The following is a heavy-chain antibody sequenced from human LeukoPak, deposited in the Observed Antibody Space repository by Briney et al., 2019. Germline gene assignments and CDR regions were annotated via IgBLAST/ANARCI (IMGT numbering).Heavy chain of an antibody. D-gene: IGHD4-11*01. CDR2: IKQDGSEK. CDR3: AREGLSLDYKSFFDY. CDR1: GFTFSSYW. J-gene: IGHJ4*01. V-gene: IGHV3-7*01. Sequence: PGGSLRLSCAATGFTFSSYWMSWVRQAPGKGLEWVANIKQDGSEKYYVDSVKGRFTISRDNSKNSLYLQMSSLRAEDTAVYYCAREGLSLDYKSFFDYWGQEPWSPSPQ.